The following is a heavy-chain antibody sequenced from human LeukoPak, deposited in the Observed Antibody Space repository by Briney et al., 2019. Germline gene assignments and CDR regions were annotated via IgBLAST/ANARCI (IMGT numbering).Heavy chain of an antibody. CDR1: GGSISSYY. Sequence: SETLSLTCTVSGGSISSYYWSWIRQPPGKGLGWIGYIYYSGSTNYNPSLKSRVTISVDTSKNQFSLKLSSVTAADTAVYYCATSGAVAGTKGWFDPWGQGTLVTVSS. CDR2: IYYSGST. V-gene: IGHV4-59*01. J-gene: IGHJ5*02. D-gene: IGHD6-19*01. CDR3: ATSGAVAGTKGWFDP.